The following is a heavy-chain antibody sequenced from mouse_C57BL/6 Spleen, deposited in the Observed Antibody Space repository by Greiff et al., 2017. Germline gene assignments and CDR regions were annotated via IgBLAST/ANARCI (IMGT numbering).Heavy chain of an antibody. Sequence: QVQLQQSGAELMKPGASVKLSCKATGYTFTGYWIEWVKQRPGHGLEWIGEILPGSGSTNYNEKFKGKATFTADTSSNTAYMQLSSLTTEDSAIYYCARSKLDYYGSSWYFDVWGTGTTVTVSS. D-gene: IGHD1-1*01. J-gene: IGHJ1*03. CDR2: ILPGSGST. CDR3: ARSKLDYYGSSWYFDV. V-gene: IGHV1-9*01. CDR1: GYTFTGYW.